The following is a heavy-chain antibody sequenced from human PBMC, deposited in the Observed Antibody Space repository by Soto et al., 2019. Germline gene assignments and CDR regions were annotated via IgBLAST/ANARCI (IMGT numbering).Heavy chain of an antibody. Sequence: SETLSLSCTVSGGAIRTYYGTWIRQPAGKGLEWIGRIYSSGSTKYNPSLQSRVTMSLDTSNNQFSLRLTSVTAADTAIYYCARGQRFSDWFDPWGQGTLVTVSS. CDR1: GGAIRTYY. D-gene: IGHD3-3*01. V-gene: IGHV4-4*07. CDR3: ARGQRFSDWFDP. J-gene: IGHJ5*02. CDR2: IYSSGST.